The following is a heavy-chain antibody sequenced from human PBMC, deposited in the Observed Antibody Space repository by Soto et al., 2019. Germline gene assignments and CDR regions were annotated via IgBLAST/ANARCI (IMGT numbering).Heavy chain of an antibody. Sequence: GASVKGSCKASGYSFTSYYMRRVRQAPGQGLEWMGIINPSGGSTSYAQKFQGRVTMTRDTSTSAVYMELSSLRSEDTAVYYCARQDYSSGYDYWGQGTLVTVSS. J-gene: IGHJ4*02. CDR1: GYSFTSYY. CDR3: ARQDYSSGYDY. D-gene: IGHD6-19*01. CDR2: INPSGGST. V-gene: IGHV1-46*01.